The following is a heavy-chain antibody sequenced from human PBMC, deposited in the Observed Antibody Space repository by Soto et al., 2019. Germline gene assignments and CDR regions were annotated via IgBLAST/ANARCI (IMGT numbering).Heavy chain of an antibody. CDR1: GYTFTSYG. D-gene: IGHD2-2*01. CDR2: ISAYNGNT. CDR3: AKIRAAMAFPDAFDI. V-gene: IGHV1-18*01. Sequence: GASVKVSYKASGYTFTSYGIRWVRQAPGQGLEWMGWISAYNGNTNYAQKLQGRVTMTTDTSTSTAYMELRSLRSDDTAVYYCAKIRAAMAFPDAFDIWGQGTTVTV. J-gene: IGHJ3*02.